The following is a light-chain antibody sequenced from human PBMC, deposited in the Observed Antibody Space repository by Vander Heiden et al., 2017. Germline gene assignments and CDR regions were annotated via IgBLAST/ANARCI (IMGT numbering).Light chain of an antibody. CDR3: AAWDDSLSGPV. V-gene: IGLV1-47*01. J-gene: IGLJ2*01. CDR2: RTD. Sequence: QSVLSQPPSASGTPGQRVTTSCPGSGSDAGTTHVHWYQLSPATAPKFIIYRTDQRPSGVPDRFSGSKSGPSASLAISGLRSEDEADYHCAAWDDSLSGPVFGGGTKLTVL. CDR1: GSDAGTTH.